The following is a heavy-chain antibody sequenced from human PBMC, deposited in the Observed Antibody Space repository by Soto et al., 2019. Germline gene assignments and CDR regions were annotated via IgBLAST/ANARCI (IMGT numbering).Heavy chain of an antibody. CDR2: MYPGDSDT. CDR3: ARRATFDYYLDL. D-gene: IGHD4-17*01. J-gene: IGHJ2*01. V-gene: IGHV5-51*03. Sequence: EVQLVQSGAEVKKPGESLKISCQASGYNFTTYWIAWVRQMPGKGLEWRGIMYPGDSDTRYSPSFQGQVTISADKSNSPAYLQWSGLKASDTAMYYCARRATFDYYLDLWGRGTLVTVSS. CDR1: GYNFTTYW.